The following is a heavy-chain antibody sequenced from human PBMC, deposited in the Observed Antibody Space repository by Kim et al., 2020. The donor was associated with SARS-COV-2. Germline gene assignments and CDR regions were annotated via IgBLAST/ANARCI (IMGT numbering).Heavy chain of an antibody. D-gene: IGHD5-12*01. J-gene: IGHJ4*02. V-gene: IGHV3-23*01. CDR1: GFTFSNYA. Sequence: GSLRLSCAASGFTFSNYAMSWVRQAPGEGLEWVSSITAGGGATYYADSVKGRFTISRDNSKNTLYLQMNSLRVEDTAVYYCAKGRDGLHFDYWGQGTLVTVSS. CDR2: ITAGGGAT. CDR3: AKGRDGLHFDY.